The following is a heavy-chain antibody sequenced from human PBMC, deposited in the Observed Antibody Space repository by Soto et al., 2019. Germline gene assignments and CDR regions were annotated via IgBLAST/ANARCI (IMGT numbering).Heavy chain of an antibody. J-gene: IGHJ6*02. CDR3: AKGDAPAAIFPMDV. V-gene: IGHV3-30*18. D-gene: IGHD2-2*01. CDR1: AFSLSSYG. CDR2: ISHDATSE. Sequence: PGGSLRLSCAASAFSLSSYGFHWVRQSPGKGLEWVAFISHDATSEHYIDSVKGRFTISRDNSKNTLYLQMNSLRAEDTAVYYCAKGDAPAAIFPMDVWGQGTTVTVSS.